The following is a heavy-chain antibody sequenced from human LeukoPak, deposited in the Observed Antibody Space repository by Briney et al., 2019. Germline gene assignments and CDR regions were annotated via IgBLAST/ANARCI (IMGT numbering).Heavy chain of an antibody. D-gene: IGHD2-2*01. CDR3: AKGPSTSCPAFDY. CDR2: ISSSGSTI. J-gene: IGHJ4*02. CDR1: GFTFSDYY. V-gene: IGHV3-11*01. Sequence: PGGSLRLSCAASGFTFSDYYMSWIRQAPGKGLEWVSYISSSGSTIYYADSVKGRFTISRDNSKNTLYLQMNSLRAEDTAVYYCAKGPSTSCPAFDYWGQGTLVTVSS.